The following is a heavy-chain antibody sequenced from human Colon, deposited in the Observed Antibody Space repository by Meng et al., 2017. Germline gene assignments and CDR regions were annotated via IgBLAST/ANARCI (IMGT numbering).Heavy chain of an antibody. CDR3: ARRVNYYGSGSYYKSWYFDL. CDR2: IIPIFGTA. J-gene: IGHJ2*01. CDR1: GGTFSSYA. V-gene: IGHV1-69*05. D-gene: IGHD3-10*01. Sequence: SVKVSCKASGGTFSSYAISWVRQAPGQGLEWMGGIIPIFGTANYAQKFQGRVTITTDESTSKAYMELSSLRSEDTAVYYCARRVNYYGSGSYYKSWYFDLWGRGTLVTVSS.